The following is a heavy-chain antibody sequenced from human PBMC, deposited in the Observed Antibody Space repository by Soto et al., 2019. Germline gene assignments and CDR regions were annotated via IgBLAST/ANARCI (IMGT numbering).Heavy chain of an antibody. D-gene: IGHD3-9*01. Sequence: GASVKVSCKASGYTLISYAISWVRQAPGQGLEWMGWISGYNGNTNYAQKFQGRVTMTTDTSTSTACMELRSLRSDDTAVYYCVRDQAVWTVNYPFFDHWGQGTLVTVSS. J-gene: IGHJ4*02. CDR1: GYTLISYA. CDR2: ISGYNGNT. V-gene: IGHV1-18*01. CDR3: VRDQAVWTVNYPFFDH.